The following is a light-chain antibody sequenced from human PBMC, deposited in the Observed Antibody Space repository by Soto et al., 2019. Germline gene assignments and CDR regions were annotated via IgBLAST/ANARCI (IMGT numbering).Light chain of an antibody. CDR3: SSYTTSTSVV. V-gene: IGLV2-14*03. Sequence: QSVLTLPASVFGSPGHSITFSCTGTSSDVGGYNFVSWYQQHPGKAPKLMIYEVSSRPSGVSNRFSGSKSGNTASLTISGLQPEDEADYYCSSYTTSTSVVFGTGTKVTVL. J-gene: IGLJ1*01. CDR1: SSDVGGYNF. CDR2: EVS.